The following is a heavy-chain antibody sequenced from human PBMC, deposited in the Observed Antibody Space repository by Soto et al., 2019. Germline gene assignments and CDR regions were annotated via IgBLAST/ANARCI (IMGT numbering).Heavy chain of an antibody. CDR2: IKQDGSQI. J-gene: IGHJ4*02. D-gene: IGHD6-13*01. Sequence: QRLACAASGFTFSNYWMTCVRQAPGKGLEWVANIKQDGSQIYYVDSVKGRFTISRDNAKNSLYLQINSLRAEDTAFYYCARIGYTSSSLDXWGQGTLVTVSX. CDR3: ARIGYTSSSLDX. CDR1: GFTFSNYW. V-gene: IGHV3-7*03.